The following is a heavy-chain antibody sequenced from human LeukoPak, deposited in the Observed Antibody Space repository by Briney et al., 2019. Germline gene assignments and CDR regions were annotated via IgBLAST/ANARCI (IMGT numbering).Heavy chain of an antibody. CDR1: GFTFSSYA. CDR3: ARAGSSSWYSPYYYYMDV. V-gene: IGHV3-64*01. Sequence: GGSLRLSCAASGFTFSSYAMHWVRQAPGKGLEYVSAISSNGGSTYYANSVKGRFTISRDNSKNTLYLQMGSLRAEDMAVYYCARAGSSSWYSPYYYYMDVWGKGTTVTVSS. CDR2: ISSNGGST. D-gene: IGHD6-13*01. J-gene: IGHJ6*03.